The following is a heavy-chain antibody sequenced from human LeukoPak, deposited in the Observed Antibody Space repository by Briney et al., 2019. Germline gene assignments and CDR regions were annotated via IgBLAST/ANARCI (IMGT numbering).Heavy chain of an antibody. CDR3: AKAHSYGLGYFDY. CDR1: GFTFSSYS. V-gene: IGHV3-21*01. Sequence: PGGSLRLSCVASGFTFSSYSMSWVRQAPGKGLEWVSSITSSTSYIYYADSVKGRFTISRDNSKNTLYLQMNSLRAEDTAVYYCAKAHSYGLGYFDYWGQGTLVTVSS. CDR2: ITSSTSYI. D-gene: IGHD5-18*01. J-gene: IGHJ4*02.